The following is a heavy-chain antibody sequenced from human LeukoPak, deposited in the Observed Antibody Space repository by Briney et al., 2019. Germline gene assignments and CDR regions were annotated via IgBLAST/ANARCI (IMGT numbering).Heavy chain of an antibody. CDR2: MNPNSGNT. D-gene: IGHD6-6*01. CDR1: GYTFTSYD. Sequence: ASVKVSCTASGYTFTSYDINWVRQATGQGLEWMGWMNPNSGNTGYAQKFQGRVTITRNTSISTAYMELSSLRSEDTAVYYCARGLGVGWSELVGGASWFDPWGQGTLVTVSS. CDR3: ARGLGVGWSELVGGASWFDP. V-gene: IGHV1-8*03. J-gene: IGHJ5*02.